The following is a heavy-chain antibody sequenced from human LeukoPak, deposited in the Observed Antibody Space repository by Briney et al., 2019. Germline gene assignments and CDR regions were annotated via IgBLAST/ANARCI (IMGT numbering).Heavy chain of an antibody. D-gene: IGHD3-16*01. Sequence: PSETLSLTCAVSGYSISGGYYWGWIRQPPGKGLEWIGYIYYSGSTNYNPSLKSRVTISVDTSKNQFSLKLSSVTAADTAVYYCARDFGVAAFDIWGQGTMVTVSS. CDR1: GYSISGGYY. V-gene: IGHV4-61*08. J-gene: IGHJ3*02. CDR2: IYYSGST. CDR3: ARDFGVAAFDI.